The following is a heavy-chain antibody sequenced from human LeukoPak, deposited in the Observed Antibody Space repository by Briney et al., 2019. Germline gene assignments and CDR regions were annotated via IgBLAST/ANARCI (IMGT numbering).Heavy chain of an antibody. D-gene: IGHD1-26*01. Sequence: ASVKVSCKSAGYTFTTFGISWVRQAPAQGLEWMGWTCTFDGPNYAQKFQGRVTMTTATSTSTVYMELRSLRPDDTAVYYGARDWDGRQNYFDPWGQGTLVTVSS. CDR2: TCTFDGP. CDR1: GYTFTTFG. CDR3: ARDWDGRQNYFDP. V-gene: IGHV1-18*01. J-gene: IGHJ5*02.